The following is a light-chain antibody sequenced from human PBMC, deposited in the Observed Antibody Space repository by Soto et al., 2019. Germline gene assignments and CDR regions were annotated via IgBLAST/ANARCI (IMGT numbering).Light chain of an antibody. J-gene: IGKJ1*01. CDR3: QHYNSYSEA. CDR2: AAS. V-gene: IGKV1-17*01. Sequence: IQVTQSPSSLSASVGDSVTITCRASQGIRNDLGWFQQKPGKAPKLLIYAASNLQSGVPSRFSGSGSGTEFTLTISSLQPDDFATYYCQHYNSYSEAFGQGTKVDIK. CDR1: QGIRND.